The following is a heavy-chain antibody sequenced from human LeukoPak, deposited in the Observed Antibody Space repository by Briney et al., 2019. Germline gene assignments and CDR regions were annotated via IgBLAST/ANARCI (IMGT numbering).Heavy chain of an antibody. CDR2: INPNSGGT. D-gene: IGHD6-25*01. CDR1: GYTFTAYY. V-gene: IGHV1-2*02. J-gene: IGHJ4*02. CDR3: VRALPSAG. Sequence: ASVKVSCKASGYTFTAYYMHWVRQAPGQGLEWMGWINPNSGGTNHAQKFQDRVTMTRDTSITTAYMEMTSLRFDDTAVYYCVRALPSAGWGQGTLVTVSS.